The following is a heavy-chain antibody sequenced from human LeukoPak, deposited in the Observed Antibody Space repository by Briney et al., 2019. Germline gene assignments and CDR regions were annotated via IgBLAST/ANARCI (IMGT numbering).Heavy chain of an antibody. CDR2: INVGNGNT. CDR1: GYTCTSYA. CDR3: ARCLSVGYSCFGYFDY. V-gene: IGHV1-3*01. D-gene: IGHD5-18*01. Sequence: ASVKVSCKASGYTCTSYAMHWVRQAPGQRLEWMGWINVGNGNTKYSQKFQGRITITRDTSASTAYMELSSLRSEDTAVYYCARCLSVGYSCFGYFDYWGQGTLVTVSS. J-gene: IGHJ4*02.